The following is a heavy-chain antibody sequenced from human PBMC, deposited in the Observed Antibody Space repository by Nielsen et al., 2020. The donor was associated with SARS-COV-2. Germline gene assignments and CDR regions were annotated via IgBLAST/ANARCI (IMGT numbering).Heavy chain of an antibody. Sequence: SGPTLVKPTQTLTLTCTFSGFSLSTSGMCVSWIRQPPGKALEWLARIDWDDDKYYSTSLKTRLTISKDTSKNQVVLTMTNMDPVDTATYYCARDMITFGGVTLYYYYGMDVWGQGTTVTVSS. CDR2: IDWDDDK. CDR3: ARDMITFGGVTLYYYYGMDV. D-gene: IGHD3-16*01. V-gene: IGHV2-70*11. CDR1: GFSLSTSGMC. J-gene: IGHJ6*02.